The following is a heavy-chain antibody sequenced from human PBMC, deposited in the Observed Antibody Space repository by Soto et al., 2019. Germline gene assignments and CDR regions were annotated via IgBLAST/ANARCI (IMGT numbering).Heavy chain of an antibody. CDR3: ARQKPSSVPTVTPKDAIDI. CDR2: IYYSGST. V-gene: IGHV4-39*01. J-gene: IGHJ3*02. Sequence: SETLSLTCTVSGGCISSSSYYWGWIRQPPGKGLEWIGSIYYSGSTYYNPSLKSRVTISVDTSKNQFSLKLSSVTAADTAVYYCARQKPSSVPTVTPKDAIDIWGQGTILTVSS. CDR1: GGCISSSSYY. D-gene: IGHD4-17*01.